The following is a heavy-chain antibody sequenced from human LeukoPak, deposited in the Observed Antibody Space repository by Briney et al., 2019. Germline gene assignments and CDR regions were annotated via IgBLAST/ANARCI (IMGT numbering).Heavy chain of an antibody. J-gene: IGHJ3*02. CDR1: GGSISSGGYY. CDR2: IYHSGST. D-gene: IGHD1-7*01. Sequence: SQTLSLTCTVSGGSISSGGYYWSWIRQPPGKGLEWIGNIYHSGSTYYNPSLKSRVTISVDRSKNQFSLKLNSVTAADTAVYYCARATGTTNAFDIWGQGTMVTVSS. V-gene: IGHV4-30-2*01. CDR3: ARATGTTNAFDI.